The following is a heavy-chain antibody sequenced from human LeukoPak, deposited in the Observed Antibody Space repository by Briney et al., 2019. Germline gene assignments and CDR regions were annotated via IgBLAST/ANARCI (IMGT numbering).Heavy chain of an antibody. CDR1: GGSISSYY. Sequence: SETLSLTCTVSGGSISSYYWSWIRQPPGKGLEWIGYIHYSGGITYYNPSLKSRVTISVDTSKNQFSLKLSSVTAADTAVYYCASRAPDIVVVAAAGGAFDIWGQGTMVTVSS. CDR3: ASRAPDIVVVAAAGGAFDI. CDR2: IHYSGGIT. D-gene: IGHD2-15*01. J-gene: IGHJ3*02. V-gene: IGHV4-59*12.